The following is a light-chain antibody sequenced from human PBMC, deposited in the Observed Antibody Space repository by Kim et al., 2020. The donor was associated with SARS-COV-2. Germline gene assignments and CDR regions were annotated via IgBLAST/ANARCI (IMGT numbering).Light chain of an antibody. V-gene: IGLV1-40*01. CDR2: GNS. Sequence: RFTISCTGSSSNIGAGYDVHWYQQLPGTAHKLLIYGNSNRPSGVPDRFSGSKSGTSASLAITGLQAEDEADYSCQSYDSSLSGSVFGGGTQLTVL. CDR1: SSNIGAGYD. CDR3: QSYDSSLSGSV. J-gene: IGLJ3*02.